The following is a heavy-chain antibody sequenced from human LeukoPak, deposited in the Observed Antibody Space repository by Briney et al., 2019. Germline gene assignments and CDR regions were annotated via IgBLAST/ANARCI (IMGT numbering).Heavy chain of an antibody. CDR2: IYYSGST. D-gene: IGHD6-19*01. J-gene: IGHJ4*02. V-gene: IGHV4-39*01. CDR1: GGSISSSNYY. CDR3: ARQSSRGWTYDY. Sequence: KPSETQSLTCAVSGGSISSSNYYWGWIRQPPGKGLEWIASIYYSGSTYYNPSLKSRVTISVDTSKNQFSLKLSSVTAADTAVYYCARQSSRGWTYDYCGQGTLVTVSS.